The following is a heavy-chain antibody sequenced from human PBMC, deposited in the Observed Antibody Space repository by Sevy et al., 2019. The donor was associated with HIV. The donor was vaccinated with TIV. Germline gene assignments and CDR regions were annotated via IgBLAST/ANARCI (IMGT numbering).Heavy chain of an antibody. J-gene: IGHJ4*02. Sequence: SETLSLTCTVSGVSISPYYWACIRQPPGKGLECIGFSGNTNYNPSLKTRVTTSVDTSKNQFSLKLSSVTAADSAIYYCARGGPNQEQLDYFDYWGQGTLVSVSS. V-gene: IGHV4-59*01. D-gene: IGHD1-1*01. CDR1: GVSISPYY. CDR2: SGNT. CDR3: ARGGPNQEQLDYFDY.